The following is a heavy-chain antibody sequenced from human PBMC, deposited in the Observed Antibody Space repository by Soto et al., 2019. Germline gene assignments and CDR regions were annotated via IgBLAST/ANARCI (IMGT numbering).Heavy chain of an antibody. CDR1: GGTFSGDT. D-gene: IGHD4-17*01. CDR3: ARDVMMTNNAFDI. Sequence: SVKVSCKSSGGTFSGDTMNCVRQAPGQGLEWMGRIIPTFGIANYAQKLQGRVTITADKSTSTAYMELSSLRSEDTAVYYCARDVMMTNNAFDIWGQGTMVTVSS. V-gene: IGHV1-69*04. CDR2: IIPTFGIA. J-gene: IGHJ3*02.